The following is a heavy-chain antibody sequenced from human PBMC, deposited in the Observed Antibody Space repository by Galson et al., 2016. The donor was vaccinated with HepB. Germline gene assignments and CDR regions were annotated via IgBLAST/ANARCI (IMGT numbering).Heavy chain of an antibody. J-gene: IGHJ4*02. CDR1: SHSITTGYY. CDR2: IYHGGST. CDR3: VRERAGMVRGLDG. D-gene: IGHD3-10*01. Sequence: ETLSLTCTVSSHSITTGYYWAWIRQPPGRGLEWIGSIYHGGSTDYNPSLNSRVTMSIDTSKNQFSLQLSSVTAADTAIYYCVRERAGMVRGLDGWGQGTLVTVSA. V-gene: IGHV4-38-2*02.